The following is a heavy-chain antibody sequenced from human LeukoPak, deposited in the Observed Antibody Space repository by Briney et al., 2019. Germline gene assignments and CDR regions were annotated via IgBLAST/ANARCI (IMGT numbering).Heavy chain of an antibody. CDR2: ISSSGCTI. CDR1: GFTFSSYE. CDR3: ERKQVDSVAMEYYFDY. J-gene: IGHJ4*02. Sequence: GGSLRLSCAASGFTFSSYEINWVRQAPGKGLEWVSYISSSGCTIYYADSVKGRFTISRDNAKNSLYLQMNSLRAEDTAVYYCERKQVDSVAMEYYFDYWGQGTLVTVSS. D-gene: IGHD5-12*01. V-gene: IGHV3-48*03.